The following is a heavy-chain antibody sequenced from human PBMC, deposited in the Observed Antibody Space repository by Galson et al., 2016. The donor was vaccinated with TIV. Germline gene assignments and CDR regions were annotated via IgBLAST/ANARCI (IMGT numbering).Heavy chain of an antibody. CDR3: AKGKEYYEF. Sequence: QSGAEVKKPGESLKISCKGSGYMFSAHWFGWVRQMPGKGPEWIGIMNPGDSETRYGPSFEGQVTISADNSISTAYLQWHSLKASDTAVYYCAKGKEYYEFWGQGTLVTVSS. V-gene: IGHV5-51*03. J-gene: IGHJ4*02. CDR1: GYMFSAHW. CDR2: MNPGDSET. D-gene: IGHD3-16*01.